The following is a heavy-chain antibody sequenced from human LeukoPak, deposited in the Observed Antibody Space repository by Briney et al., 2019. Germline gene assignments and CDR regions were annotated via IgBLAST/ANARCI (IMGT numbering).Heavy chain of an antibody. J-gene: IGHJ5*02. CDR1: VGSFSGYY. Sequence: SETLSLTCAVYVGSFSGYYWSWIRQPPGKGLEWIGEINHSGSTNYNPSLKSRVTMSVDTSKNQFSLKLSSVTAADTAVYYCARGSVIFLESRNWFDPWGQGTLVAVSS. CDR2: INHSGST. CDR3: ARGSVIFLESRNWFDP. V-gene: IGHV4-34*01. D-gene: IGHD3-3*01.